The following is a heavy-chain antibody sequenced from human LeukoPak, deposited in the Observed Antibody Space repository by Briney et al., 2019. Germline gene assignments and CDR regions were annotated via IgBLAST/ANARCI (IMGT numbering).Heavy chain of an antibody. J-gene: IGHJ6*02. CDR2: ITGSGGST. D-gene: IGHD2-15*01. V-gene: IGHV3-23*01. Sequence: GSLRLSCAASGFTFSTYAMHWVRQAPGKGLEWVSTITGSGGSTFYADSVKGRSTVSRDNSKNTLYLQKNSLSAEDTAVYYCAAGECSSGSCSGFYGMDVWGQGTTVTVSS. CDR3: AAGECSSGSCSGFYGMDV. CDR1: GFTFSTYA.